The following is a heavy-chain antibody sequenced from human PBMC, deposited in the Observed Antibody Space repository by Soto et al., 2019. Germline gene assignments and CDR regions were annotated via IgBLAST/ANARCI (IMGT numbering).Heavy chain of an antibody. D-gene: IGHD5-12*01. V-gene: IGHV3-48*02. CDR1: GFTFSSYS. CDR3: ARDPWRGYSGFFDY. J-gene: IGHJ4*02. CDR2: ISSSSSTI. Sequence: EVQLVESGGGLVQPGGSLRLSCAASGFTFSSYSMNWVRQAPGKGLEWVSYISSSSSTIYYADSVKGRFTIYRDNAKNSLYLQMNSLRDEDTAVYYCARDPWRGYSGFFDYWGQGTLVTVSS.